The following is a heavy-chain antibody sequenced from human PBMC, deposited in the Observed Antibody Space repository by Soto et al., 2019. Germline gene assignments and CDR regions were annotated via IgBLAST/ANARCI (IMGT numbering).Heavy chain of an antibody. J-gene: IGHJ4*02. V-gene: IGHV3-23*01. CDR2: ISGSGAST. CDR1: GFAFRSYT. Sequence: GGSLRLSCAASGFAFRSYTMSWVRQAPGKGLEWVSGISGSGASTHYVDSVKGRFTISRDNSKNTLNLQMNSLRAEDTAVYYCAKGLDYYHDTGYSYFAYWGQGTLVTVSS. D-gene: IGHD3-22*01. CDR3: AKGLDYYHDTGYSYFAY.